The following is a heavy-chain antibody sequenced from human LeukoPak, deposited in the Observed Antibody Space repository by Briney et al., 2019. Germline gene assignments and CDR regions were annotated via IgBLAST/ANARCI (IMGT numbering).Heavy chain of an antibody. J-gene: IGHJ4*02. CDR1: GFTVSSNY. CDR3: ARDASPFEYSCSLFD. CDR2: IYSGGST. V-gene: IGHV3-53*01. Sequence: GGSLRLSCAASGFTVSSNYMSWVRQAPGKGLEWVSVIYSGGSTYYADSVKGRFTISRDNSKNTLYLQMNSLRAEDTAVYYCARDASPFEYSCSLFDWGQGTLVTVSS. D-gene: IGHD6-6*01.